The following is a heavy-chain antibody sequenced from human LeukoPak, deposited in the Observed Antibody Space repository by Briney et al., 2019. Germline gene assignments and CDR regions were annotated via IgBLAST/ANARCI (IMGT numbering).Heavy chain of an antibody. CDR1: GFTFSSYA. J-gene: IGHJ4*02. D-gene: IGHD2-2*01. Sequence: GGSLRLSCAASGFTFSSYAMSWVRQAPGKGLEWVSAISGSGGSTYYADSVKGRFTISRDNSKNTLYLQMNSLRAEDTAVYYCAKDGGLGYCSSTSCHAHIMWGQGTLVTVSS. CDR3: AKDGGLGYCSSTSCHAHIM. CDR2: ISGSGGST. V-gene: IGHV3-23*01.